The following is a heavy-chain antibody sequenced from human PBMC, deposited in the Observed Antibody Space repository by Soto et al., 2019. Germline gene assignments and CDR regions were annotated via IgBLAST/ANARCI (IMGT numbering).Heavy chain of an antibody. Sequence: EVQLLESGGGLVQPGGSLRLSCAASGFTFSSYAMSWVRQAPGKGLEWISAISGSGGSTYYADSVKGRFTISRDNSKNTLYLQMNSLRAEDTAVYYCAKVKPTMLYYYYYYMDVWGKGTTVTVSS. CDR1: GFTFSSYA. CDR2: ISGSGGST. V-gene: IGHV3-23*01. D-gene: IGHD2-2*01. CDR3: AKVKPTMLYYYYYYMDV. J-gene: IGHJ6*03.